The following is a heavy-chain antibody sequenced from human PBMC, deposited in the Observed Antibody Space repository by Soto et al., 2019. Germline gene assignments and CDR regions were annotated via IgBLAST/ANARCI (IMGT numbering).Heavy chain of an antibody. Sequence: QVQLVESGGGVVQPGRSLRLSCAASGFIFSTYGMHWVRQAPGKGLEGGAVIWYDGSNKYYADSVKGRFTISRDNSKNTLYLQMNSLRAEDTAVYYCAREGGNYDYIWGRYFDYWGQGTLVTVSS. J-gene: IGHJ4*02. CDR2: IWYDGSNK. D-gene: IGHD3-16*01. CDR3: AREGGNYDYIWGRYFDY. V-gene: IGHV3-33*01. CDR1: GFIFSTYG.